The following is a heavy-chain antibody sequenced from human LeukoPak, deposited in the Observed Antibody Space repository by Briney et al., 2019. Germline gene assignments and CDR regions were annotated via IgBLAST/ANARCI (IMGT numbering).Heavy chain of an antibody. D-gene: IGHD5-18*01. J-gene: IGHJ4*02. Sequence: SETLSLTCSVSGGSLSSFYWSWIRQSAEKGLEWIGYVYTSGGTNYNPSLKNRVTISGDMSENRFSLRLSTVTAADTANYYCARDGYSYSFGYWGQGTLVTVSS. V-gene: IGHV4-4*07. CDR3: ARDGYSYSFGY. CDR2: VYTSGGT. CDR1: GGSLSSFY.